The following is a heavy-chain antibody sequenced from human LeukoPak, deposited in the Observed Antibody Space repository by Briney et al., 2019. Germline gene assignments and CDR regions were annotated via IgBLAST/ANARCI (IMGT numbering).Heavy chain of an antibody. D-gene: IGHD3-22*01. V-gene: IGHV1-69*13. CDR3: AREEASVYYYGSSGASTGDY. CDR2: IIPIFGTA. J-gene: IGHJ4*02. Sequence: GASVKVSCKASGYTFTSYAMHWVRQAPGQGLEWMGGIIPIFGTANYAQKFQGRVTITADESTSTAYMELSSLRSEDTAVYYCAREEASVYYYGSSGASTGDYWGQGTLVTVSS. CDR1: GYTFTSYA.